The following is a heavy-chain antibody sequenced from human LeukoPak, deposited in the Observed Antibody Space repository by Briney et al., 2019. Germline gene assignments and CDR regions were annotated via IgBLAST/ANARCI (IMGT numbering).Heavy chain of an antibody. CDR3: ARLNLGWFDP. V-gene: IGHV4-4*09. CDR1: GGSISSYY. D-gene: IGHD1-7*01. Sequence: SETLSLTCTVSGGSISSYYWSWIRQPPGKGLEWIGYIYTSGSTNYNPSLKSRITISVDTSKNQFSLKLSSVTAADTAVYYCARLNLGWFDPWGQGTLVTVSS. CDR2: IYTSGST. J-gene: IGHJ5*02.